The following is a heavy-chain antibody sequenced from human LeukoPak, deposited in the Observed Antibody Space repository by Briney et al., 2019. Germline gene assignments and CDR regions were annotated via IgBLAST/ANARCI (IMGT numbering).Heavy chain of an antibody. Sequence: PGGSLRLSCAASGFTFSSYAMSWVRQAPGKGLEWVSAISGSGGSTYYADSVKGRFTISRDNSKNTLYLQMNSLRAEDTAVYYCAKQAVAGSYYHYYMDVWGKGTTVTVSS. CDR1: GFTFSSYA. V-gene: IGHV3-23*01. CDR3: AKQAVAGSYYHYYMDV. D-gene: IGHD6-19*01. J-gene: IGHJ6*03. CDR2: ISGSGGST.